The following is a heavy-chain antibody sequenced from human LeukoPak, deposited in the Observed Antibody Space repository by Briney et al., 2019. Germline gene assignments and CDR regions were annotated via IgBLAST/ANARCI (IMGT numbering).Heavy chain of an antibody. CDR1: GGSISSYY. Sequence: SETLSLTCTVSGGSISSYYWSWIRQPPGKGLEWIGYIYYSGSTNYNPSLKSRVTISVDTSKNQFSLKLSSVTAADTAVYYCARFFGSGKFYYYYGMDVWGQGTPVTVSS. V-gene: IGHV4-59*01. CDR3: ARFFGSGKFYYYYGMDV. CDR2: IYYSGST. J-gene: IGHJ6*02. D-gene: IGHD3-10*01.